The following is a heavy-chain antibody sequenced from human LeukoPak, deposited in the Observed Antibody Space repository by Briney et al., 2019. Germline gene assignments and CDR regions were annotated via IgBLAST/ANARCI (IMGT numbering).Heavy chain of an antibody. J-gene: IGHJ4*02. CDR2: IYYSGST. CDR1: GGSISSSSYY. CDR3: ARQKREEYLGFDY. Sequence: SSETLSLTCTVSGGSISSSSYYWGWIRQPPGKGLEWIGSIYYSGSTYYNPSLKSRVTLSVDTSKNQFSLKLSSVTDADTAVYYCARQKREEYLGFDYWGQGTRVTVSS. V-gene: IGHV4-39*01. D-gene: IGHD2/OR15-2a*01.